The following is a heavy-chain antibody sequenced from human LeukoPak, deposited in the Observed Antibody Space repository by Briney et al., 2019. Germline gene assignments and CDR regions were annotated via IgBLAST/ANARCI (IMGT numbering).Heavy chain of an antibody. J-gene: IGHJ6*02. V-gene: IGHV1-2*06. Sequence: ASVKVSCKASGYTFTGYYIHWVRQAPGQGLEWMGRINPNSGDTNYAQKFQGRVTITRDTSASTAYMELSSLRSEDTAVYYCASCYVPYYYYYGMDVWGQGSTVTVSS. CDR2: INPNSGDT. CDR1: GYTFTGYY. D-gene: IGHD2-15*01. CDR3: ASCYVPYYYYYGMDV.